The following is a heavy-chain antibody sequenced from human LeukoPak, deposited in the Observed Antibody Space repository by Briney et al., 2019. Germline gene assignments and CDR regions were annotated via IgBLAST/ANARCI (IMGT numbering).Heavy chain of an antibody. CDR3: TARWAYYDFWSGNDY. CDR2: IRSKANSYAT. D-gene: IGHD3-3*01. Sequence: GGSLRLSRAASGFTFSGSAMHWVRQASGKGLEWVGRIRSKANSYATAYAASVKGRFTISRDDSKNTAYLQMNSLKTEDTAVYYCTARWAYYDFWSGNDYWGQGTLVTVSS. J-gene: IGHJ4*02. V-gene: IGHV3-73*01. CDR1: GFTFSGSA.